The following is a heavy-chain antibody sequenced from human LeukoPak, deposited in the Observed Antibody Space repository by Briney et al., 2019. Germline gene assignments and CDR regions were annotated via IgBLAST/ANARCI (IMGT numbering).Heavy chain of an antibody. V-gene: IGHV1-69*04. J-gene: IGHJ4*02. CDR3: ARLMGYYYDP. CDR1: GGTFSSYA. D-gene: IGHD3-22*01. CDR2: IIPILGIA. Sequence: GSSVKVSCKASGGTFSSYAISWVRQAPGQGLEWMGRIIPILGIANYAQKFQGRVTITADESTSTAYMELSSLRSEDTAVYYCARLMGYYYDPWGQGTLVTVSS.